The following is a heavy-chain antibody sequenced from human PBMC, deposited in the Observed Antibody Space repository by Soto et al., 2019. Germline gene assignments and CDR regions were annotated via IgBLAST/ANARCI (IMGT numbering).Heavy chain of an antibody. Sequence: QVQLVESGGGLVKPGGSLRLSCAASGFTFSDYYMSWIRQAPGKGLEWVSYISSSGSTIYYADSVKGRFTSSGDNAKNSLSLQMNSLRAGDTAVYYCATRAAAGTAFDYWGQGTLVTVSS. D-gene: IGHD6-13*01. V-gene: IGHV3-11*01. CDR1: GFTFSDYY. CDR3: ATRAAAGTAFDY. J-gene: IGHJ4*02. CDR2: ISSSGSTI.